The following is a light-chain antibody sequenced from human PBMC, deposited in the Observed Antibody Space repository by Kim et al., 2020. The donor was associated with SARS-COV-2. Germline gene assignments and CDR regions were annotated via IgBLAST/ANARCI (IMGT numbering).Light chain of an antibody. CDR3: QQNYNTPWT. CDR1: QSISTY. J-gene: IGKJ1*01. Sequence: DIQMTQSPSSLSASVGDRVTITCRASQSISTYLNWYQQKAGKVPKLLIYGASNLQSGVPSRFTGSESGTDFTLTISSLQPEDFATYYCQQNYNTPWTFGQGTKVDIK. V-gene: IGKV1-39*01. CDR2: GAS.